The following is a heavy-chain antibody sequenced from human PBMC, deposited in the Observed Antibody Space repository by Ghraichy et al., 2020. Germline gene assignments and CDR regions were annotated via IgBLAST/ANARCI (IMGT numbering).Heavy chain of an antibody. CDR2: ISYDGSNK. CDR3: ARDRDSRGYYYYWGGGGAFDI. D-gene: IGHD3-22*01. V-gene: IGHV3-30-3*01. Sequence: ISYDGSNKYYADSVKGRFTISRDNSKNTLYLQMNSLRDEDTAVYYCARDRDSRGYYYYWGGGGAFDI. J-gene: IGHJ3*02.